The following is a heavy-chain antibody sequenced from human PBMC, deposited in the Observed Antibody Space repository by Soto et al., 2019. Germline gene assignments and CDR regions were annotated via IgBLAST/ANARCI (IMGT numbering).Heavy chain of an antibody. V-gene: IGHV3-23*01. Sequence: GGSLRLSCAASGFTFRTYAMSWVRQAPGKGLEWVSAISGSGGSTYYADSVKGRFTISRDNSKNTLYLQMNSLRAEDTAVYYCAGHSSGWYLDYWGQGTLVTVSS. J-gene: IGHJ4*02. CDR3: AGHSSGWYLDY. CDR2: ISGSGGST. CDR1: GFTFRTYA. D-gene: IGHD6-19*01.